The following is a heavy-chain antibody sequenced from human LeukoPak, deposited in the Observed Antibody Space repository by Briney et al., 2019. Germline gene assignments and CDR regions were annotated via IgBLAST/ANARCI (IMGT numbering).Heavy chain of an antibody. CDR3: ARGAQRARGWNY. Sequence: MTSETLSLTCTVSGGSISSGDYYWSWIRQPPGKGLEWIGYIYYSGSTYYNPSLKSRVTISVDTSKNQFSLKLSSVTAADTAVYYCARGAQRARGWNYWGQGTLVTVSS. D-gene: IGHD2-15*01. CDR2: IYYSGST. CDR1: GGSISSGDYY. J-gene: IGHJ4*02. V-gene: IGHV4-30-4*01.